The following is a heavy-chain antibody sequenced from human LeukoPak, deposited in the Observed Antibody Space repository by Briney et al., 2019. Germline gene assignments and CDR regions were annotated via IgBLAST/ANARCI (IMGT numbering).Heavy chain of an antibody. D-gene: IGHD2-15*01. CDR3: ARSGCSGGSCYSNYYYYMDV. CDR1: GYTFTSYD. V-gene: IGHV1-8*01. CDR2: MNPNSGNT. Sequence: GVSVKVSCKASGYTFTSYDINWVRQATGQGLEWMGWMNPNSGNTGYAQKFQGRVTMTRNTSISTAYMELSSLRSEDTAVYYCARSGCSGGSCYSNYYYYMDVWGKGTTVTVSS. J-gene: IGHJ6*03.